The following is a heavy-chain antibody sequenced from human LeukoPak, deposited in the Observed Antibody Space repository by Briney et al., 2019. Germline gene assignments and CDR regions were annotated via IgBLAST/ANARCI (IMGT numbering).Heavy chain of an antibody. J-gene: IGHJ4*02. CDR2: ISWNSGSI. V-gene: IGHV3-9*01. CDR1: GFTFSSYA. D-gene: IGHD1-26*01. Sequence: PGGSLRLSCAASGFTFSSYAMSWVRQAPGKGLEWVSGISWNSGSIGYAESVKGRFTISRDKAKNSLYLQMNSLRDEDTAFYYCARGIVGAAIEGFGDYWGQGTLVTVSS. CDR3: ARGIVGAAIEGFGDY.